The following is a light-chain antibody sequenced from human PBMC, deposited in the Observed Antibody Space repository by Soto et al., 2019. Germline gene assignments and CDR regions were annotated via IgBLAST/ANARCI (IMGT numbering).Light chain of an antibody. V-gene: IGKV3-11*01. CDR1: QSVRIY. CDR3: QQRSNWPLT. Sequence: EIVLTQSPATLSLSPGERATLSCGASQSVRIYLAWYQQKPGQAPRLLIYDASNRATGIPARFSGSGSGTDFTLTISSLEPEDFAVYYCQQRSNWPLTFGGGTKVDIK. CDR2: DAS. J-gene: IGKJ4*01.